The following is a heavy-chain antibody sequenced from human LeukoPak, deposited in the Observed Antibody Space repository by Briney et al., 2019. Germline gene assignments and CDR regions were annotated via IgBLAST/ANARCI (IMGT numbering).Heavy chain of an antibody. Sequence: ASVKVSCKASGYTFTSYGISWVRQAPGQGLEWMGWISAYNGNTNYAQKLQGRVTITRNTSISTAYMELSSLRSEDTAVYYCATLAAPGWGQGTLVTVSS. CDR2: ISAYNGNT. CDR1: GYTFTSYG. D-gene: IGHD6-13*01. V-gene: IGHV1-18*01. CDR3: ATLAAPG. J-gene: IGHJ4*02.